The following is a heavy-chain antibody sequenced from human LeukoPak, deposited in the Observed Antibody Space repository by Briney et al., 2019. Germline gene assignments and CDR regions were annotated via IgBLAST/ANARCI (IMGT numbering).Heavy chain of an antibody. D-gene: IGHD1-26*01. J-gene: IGHJ4*02. CDR3: ARYSGGYSRSFDT. CDR1: GFTFIDYS. Sequence: GSLRLSCAASGFTFIDYSMSWIRQPPGKELEWIGSIYYSGSTYYNPSLTSRVTISVDTSKNQFSLNLSSVTAADTAVYYCARYSGGYSRSFDTWGQGALVTVSS. V-gene: IGHV4-39*01. CDR2: IYYSGST.